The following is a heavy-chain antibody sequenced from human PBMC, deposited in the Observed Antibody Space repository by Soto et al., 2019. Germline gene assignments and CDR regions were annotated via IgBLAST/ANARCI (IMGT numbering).Heavy chain of an antibody. CDR1: GFTFSSYS. D-gene: IGHD3-3*01. CDR2: ISSSSSYI. CDR3: ARMTWSGYSLWFDP. V-gene: IGHV3-21*01. Sequence: EVQLVESGGGLVKPGGSLRLSCAASGFTFSSYSMNWVRQAPGKGLEWVSSISSSSSYIYYADSVKGRFTISRDNAKNSLYLQMNSLRAEDTAVYYCARMTWSGYSLWFDPWGQGTLVTVSS. J-gene: IGHJ5*02.